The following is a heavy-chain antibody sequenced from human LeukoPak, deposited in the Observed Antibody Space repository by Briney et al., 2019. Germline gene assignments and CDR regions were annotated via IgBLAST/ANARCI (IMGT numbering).Heavy chain of an antibody. CDR3: ARASRFYYYGMDV. J-gene: IGHJ6*02. CDR1: GFTFSSYE. CDR2: IRGSGTTI. Sequence: GGSLRLSCTASGFTFSSYEMDRVRQAPGKGLEWVSYIRGSGTTIDYADSVEGRFTISRDNAKNSLYLQMNSLRGEDTAVYYCARASRFYYYGMDVWGQGTTVTVSS. V-gene: IGHV3-48*03.